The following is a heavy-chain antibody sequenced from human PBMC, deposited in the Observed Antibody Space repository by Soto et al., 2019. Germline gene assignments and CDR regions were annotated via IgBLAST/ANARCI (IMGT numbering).Heavy chain of an antibody. V-gene: IGHV3-74*01. CDR3: VRTSLVVAAATREDY. CDR2: INSDGSGT. D-gene: IGHD2-15*01. CDR1: GFTFSSYW. Sequence: EVQLVESGGGLVQPGESLRLSCAASGFTFSSYWMHWVRQAPGKGLVWVSRINSDGSGTRYAGSVKGRFTISRDNSKNTLNLQMNSLRAEDTAVYYCVRTSLVVAAATREDYWGQGTLVTVSS. J-gene: IGHJ4*02.